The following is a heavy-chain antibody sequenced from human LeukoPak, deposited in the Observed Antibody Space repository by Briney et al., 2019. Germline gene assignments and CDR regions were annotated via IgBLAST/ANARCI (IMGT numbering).Heavy chain of an antibody. CDR1: GYTFTSYG. Sequence: ASVKVFCKASGYTFTSYGISWVRQAPGQGLEWMGWISAYNGNTNYAQKLQGRVTMTTDTSTSTAYMELRSLRSDDTAVYYCAREDHVAAAAYFDYWGQGTLVTVSS. CDR3: AREDHVAAAAYFDY. V-gene: IGHV1-18*01. D-gene: IGHD6-13*01. CDR2: ISAYNGNT. J-gene: IGHJ4*02.